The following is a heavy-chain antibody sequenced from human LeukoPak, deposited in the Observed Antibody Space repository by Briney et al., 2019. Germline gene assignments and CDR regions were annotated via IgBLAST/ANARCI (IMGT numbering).Heavy chain of an antibody. Sequence: SETLSLTCTVSGGSISSYCWSWRRQPAGKGLEWIGRIYSSGSTNYNPSLKSRVTMSVDTSKNQFSLKLTSVTAADTAVYYCARGEYGSGDYWGQGTLVTVSS. CDR1: GGSISSYC. J-gene: IGHJ4*02. CDR3: ARGEYGSGDY. CDR2: IYSSGST. D-gene: IGHD3-10*01. V-gene: IGHV4-4*07.